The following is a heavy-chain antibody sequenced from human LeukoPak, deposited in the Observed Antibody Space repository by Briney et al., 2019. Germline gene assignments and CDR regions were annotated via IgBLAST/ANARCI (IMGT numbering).Heavy chain of an antibody. CDR2: INPSGGST. D-gene: IGHD3-16*01. J-gene: IGHJ4*02. V-gene: IGHV1-46*01. CDR1: GYTFTSHY. Sequence: GASVKVSCKASGYTFTSHYMNWVRQAPGQGLEWMGIINPSGGSTSYAQKFQGRVTMTRDTSTSTVYMELSSLRSEDTAVYYCARGGGVRAAWGGFDYWGQGTLVIVSS. CDR3: ARGGGVRAAWGGFDY.